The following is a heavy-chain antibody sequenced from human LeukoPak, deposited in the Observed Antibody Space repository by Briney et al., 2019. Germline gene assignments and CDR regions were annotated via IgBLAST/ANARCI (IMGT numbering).Heavy chain of an antibody. CDR1: GFTFSTYW. Sequence: PGGSLRLSCAASGFTFSTYWMTWVRQAPGKGLEWVANIKQDGSEKYFVDSVKGRFTISRDNAKNSLYLQMNSLRAEDTAVYYCAELGITMIGGVWGKGTTVTISS. J-gene: IGHJ6*04. CDR2: IKQDGSEK. V-gene: IGHV3-7*01. CDR3: AELGITMIGGV. D-gene: IGHD3-10*02.